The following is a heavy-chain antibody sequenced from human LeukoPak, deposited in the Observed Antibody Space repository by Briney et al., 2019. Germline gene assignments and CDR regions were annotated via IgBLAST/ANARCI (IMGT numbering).Heavy chain of an antibody. V-gene: IGHV1-2*02. Sequence: SVQVSCKASGYTFTGYYMHWVRPAPGQGLEWMGWINPDSGGSNYAQKFRCRVTMTRDTSISTAYMELSRLRSDDTAVYYCATGYSPLYYFDYWGQGTLVTVSS. D-gene: IGHD6-13*01. CDR3: ATGYSPLYYFDY. CDR2: INPDSGGS. J-gene: IGHJ4*02. CDR1: GYTFTGYY.